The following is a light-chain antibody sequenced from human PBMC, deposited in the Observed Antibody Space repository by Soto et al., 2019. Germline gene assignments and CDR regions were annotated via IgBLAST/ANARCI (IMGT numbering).Light chain of an antibody. CDR1: QDVGKY. CDR2: DAV. CDR3: QQDDSLPIT. Sequence: DIQMTQTPSSLSASVGDRVTITCQASQDVGKYLTWYQQRPGKAPNLLIHDAVSLETGVPSRFSGTGSGTDFTFTISSLQPEDIATYYCQQDDSLPITFGQGTRLEL. V-gene: IGKV1-33*01. J-gene: IGKJ5*01.